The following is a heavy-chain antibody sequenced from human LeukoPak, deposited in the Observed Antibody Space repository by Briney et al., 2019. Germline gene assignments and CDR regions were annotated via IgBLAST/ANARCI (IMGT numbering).Heavy chain of an antibody. CDR3: AKDLYVFWHYFES. Sequence: VGSLGLSCAASRFIFRSYAMSWVRQAPGKGLEWVSAISDAGGSTYYADSVKGRFTISRDNSKNTLYLQMDSLRAEDTAVYYCAKDLYVFWHYFESWGQGTLVIVSS. J-gene: IGHJ4*02. CDR2: ISDAGGST. V-gene: IGHV3-23*01. D-gene: IGHD3-16*01. CDR1: RFIFRSYA.